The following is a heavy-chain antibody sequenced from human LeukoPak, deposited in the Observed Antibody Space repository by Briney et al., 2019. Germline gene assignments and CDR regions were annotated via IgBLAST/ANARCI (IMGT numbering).Heavy chain of an antibody. Sequence: GGSLRLSCAASGFTFSSYEMNWVRQAPGKGLEWVSYISSSGSTIYYADSVKGRFTISRDNAKNSLYLQMNSLRAEDTALYYCAKTGYSNYYFDYWGQGTLVTVSS. CDR2: ISSSGSTI. V-gene: IGHV3-48*03. CDR1: GFTFSSYE. D-gene: IGHD3-9*01. J-gene: IGHJ4*02. CDR3: AKTGYSNYYFDY.